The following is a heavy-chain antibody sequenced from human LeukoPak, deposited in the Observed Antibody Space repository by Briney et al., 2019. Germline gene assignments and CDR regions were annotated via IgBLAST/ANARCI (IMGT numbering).Heavy chain of an antibody. V-gene: IGHV3-23*01. CDR1: GLTFSRFA. CDR3: AKARSGDYLSDAFDI. J-gene: IGHJ3*02. Sequence: PGGSLRLSCAASGLTFSRFAMSWVRQAPGKGLEWVSAASASGRSTYYPDSVKGRFTISRDNSKNTLDLQMNSLRDEDTAVYYCAKARSGDYLSDAFDIWGQGIMVTASS. D-gene: IGHD4-17*01. CDR2: ASASGRST.